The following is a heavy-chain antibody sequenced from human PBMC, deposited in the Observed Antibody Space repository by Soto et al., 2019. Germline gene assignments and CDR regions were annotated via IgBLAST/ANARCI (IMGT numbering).Heavy chain of an antibody. CDR3: ARGMKVYDFWSQDYYYYYMDV. CDR2: IYYSGST. Sequence: SETLSLTCTFSGGSISSYYWSWIRQPPGKGLEWIGYIYYSGSTNYNPSLKSRVTISVDTSKNQFSLKLSSVTAADTAVYYCARGMKVYDFWSQDYYYYYMDVWGKGTTVTVSS. J-gene: IGHJ6*03. D-gene: IGHD3-3*01. V-gene: IGHV4-59*01. CDR1: GGSISSYY.